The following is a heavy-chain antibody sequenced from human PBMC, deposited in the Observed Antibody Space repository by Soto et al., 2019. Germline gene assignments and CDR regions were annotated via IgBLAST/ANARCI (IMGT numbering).Heavy chain of an antibody. CDR2: IYYSGST. Sequence: QLQLQESDPGLVKPSETLSLTCTVSGGSISSSSYYWGWIRQPPGKGLEWIGSIYYSGSTYYNPSIKSRVTIYVDTSKNQFSLKLSSVTAADTAVYYCANGLPQHHYYGMDVWGQGTTVTVSS. D-gene: IGHD3-16*01. CDR1: GGSISSSSYY. J-gene: IGHJ6*02. V-gene: IGHV4-39*01. CDR3: ANGLPQHHYYGMDV.